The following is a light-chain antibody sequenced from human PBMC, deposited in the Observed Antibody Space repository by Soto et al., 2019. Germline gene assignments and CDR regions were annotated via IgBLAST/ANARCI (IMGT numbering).Light chain of an antibody. CDR1: YSDVGGYNY. CDR3: GSYTDSNSPWV. J-gene: IGLJ3*02. V-gene: IGLV2-14*01. Sequence: QSVLTQPAFVSGSPGQSITISCTGTYSDVGGYNYVSWFQQHPGKAPQLIIYEVSNRPLGISNRFSASKSGNTASLTISGLQAEDEADYYCGSYTDSNSPWVFGGGTKLTVL. CDR2: EVS.